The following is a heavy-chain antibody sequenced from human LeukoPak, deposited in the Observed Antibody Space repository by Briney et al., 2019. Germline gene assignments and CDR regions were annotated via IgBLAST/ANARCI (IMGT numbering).Heavy chain of an antibody. CDR1: GYIFTIYG. J-gene: IGHJ3*02. D-gene: IGHD2-15*01. CDR2: ISAYNGNT. V-gene: IGHV1-18*01. Sequence: GASVKVSCKASGYIFTIYGISWVRQAPGQGLEWMGWISAYNGNTNFAQKLQGRITMTTDTSTSTAYMELRSLRSDDTAVYYCVRSGYCYGGTCHSGAFDIWGQGTVVTVSS. CDR3: VRSGYCYGGTCHSGAFDI.